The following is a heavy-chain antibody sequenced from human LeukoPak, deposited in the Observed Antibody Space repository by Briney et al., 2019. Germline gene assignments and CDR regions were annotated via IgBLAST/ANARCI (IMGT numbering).Heavy chain of an antibody. D-gene: IGHD4-11*01. CDR2: IKSKTDGGTT. J-gene: IGHJ6*03. CDR1: GFTFSNAW. V-gene: IGHV3-15*01. Sequence: GGSLRLSCAASGFTFSNAWMSWVRQAPGKGLEWVGRIKSKTDGGTTDYAAPVKGRFTISRDDSKNTLYLQMNSLKTEDTAVYNCTTDDYSTYYYYYYMDVWGKGTAVTVSS. CDR3: TTDDYSTYYYYYYMDV.